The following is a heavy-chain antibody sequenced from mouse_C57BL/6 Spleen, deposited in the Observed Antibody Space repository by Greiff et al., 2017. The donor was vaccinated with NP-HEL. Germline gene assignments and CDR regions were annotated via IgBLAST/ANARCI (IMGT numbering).Heavy chain of an antibody. D-gene: IGHD1-1*01. V-gene: IGHV1-26*01. CDR1: GYTFTDYY. CDR3: ARVYGSSEAMDY. CDR2: INPNNGGT. J-gene: IGHJ4*01. Sequence: VQLQQSGPELVKPGASVKISCKASGYTFTDYYMNWVKQSHGKSLEWIGDINPNNGGTSYNQKFKGKATLTVDKSSSTAYMELRSLTSEDSAVYYCARVYGSSEAMDYWGQGTSVTVSS.